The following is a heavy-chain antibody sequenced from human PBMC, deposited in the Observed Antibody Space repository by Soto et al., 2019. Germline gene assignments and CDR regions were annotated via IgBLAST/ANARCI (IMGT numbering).Heavy chain of an antibody. Sequence: EVQLVESGGGLVQPGGSLRLSCAGSGFTLSDHYIDWVRQAPGKGLEWVGRSRDKAQGYSTAYAASVKGRFTTSRDESKNSVYLQMNSLKTEDTALYYCAKGRDGSGKFYGMDVWGQGTTVTVSS. J-gene: IGHJ6*02. D-gene: IGHD3-10*01. CDR1: GFTLSDHY. CDR2: SRDKAQGYST. V-gene: IGHV3-72*01. CDR3: AKGRDGSGKFYGMDV.